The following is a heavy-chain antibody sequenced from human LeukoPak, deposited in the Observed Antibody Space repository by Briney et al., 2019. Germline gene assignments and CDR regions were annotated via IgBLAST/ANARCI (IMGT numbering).Heavy chain of an antibody. J-gene: IGHJ5*02. CDR1: GFTVSSDY. Sequence: GGSLRLSCAASGFTVSSDYMSWVRQAPGKGLEWVSVIYSGGSTYYADSVKGRFTISRDKSKNTVYLQMNSLRFENTAMYYCARNWFDPWGQGTLVTVSS. CDR3: ARNWFDP. V-gene: IGHV3-53*05. CDR2: IYSGGST.